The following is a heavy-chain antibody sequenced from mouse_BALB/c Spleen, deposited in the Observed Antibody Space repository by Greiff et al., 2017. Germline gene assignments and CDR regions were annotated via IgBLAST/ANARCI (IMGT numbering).Heavy chain of an antibody. CDR3: ARQLGLRTWFAY. CDR2: ISSGGSYT. J-gene: IGHJ3*01. V-gene: IGHV5-6*01. D-gene: IGHD3-1*01. CDR1: GFTFSSYG. Sequence: EVKLVESGGDLVKPGGSLKLSCAASGFTFSSYGMSWVRQTPDKRLEWVATISSGGSYTYYPDSVKGRFTISRDNAKNTLYLQMSSLKSEDTAMYYCARQLGLRTWFAYWGQGTLVTVSA.